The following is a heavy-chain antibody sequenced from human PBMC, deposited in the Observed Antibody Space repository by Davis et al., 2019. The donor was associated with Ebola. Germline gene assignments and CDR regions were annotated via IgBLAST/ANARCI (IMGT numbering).Heavy chain of an antibody. J-gene: IGHJ5*02. Sequence: AASVKVSCKASGFTFTSSAILWVRQARGQRLEWIGWIVVGSGNTNYAQKFQERVTITRDMSTSTAYMELSSLRSEDTAVYYCAAVSSSSADGPSPFFDPWGQGTLVTVSS. CDR2: IVVGSGNT. V-gene: IGHV1-58*02. CDR1: GFTFTSSA. D-gene: IGHD6-13*01. CDR3: AAVSSSSADGPSPFFDP.